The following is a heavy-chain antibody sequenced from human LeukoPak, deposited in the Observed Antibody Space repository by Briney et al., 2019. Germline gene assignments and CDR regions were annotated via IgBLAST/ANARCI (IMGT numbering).Heavy chain of an antibody. CDR1: GFTLSSHA. D-gene: IGHD2-8*01. CDR3: ARERVTNGRGDFDF. V-gene: IGHV3-30*04. CDR2: MSNDGSNK. Sequence: PGGSLRLSCAASGFTLSSHAMDWVRQAPGKGLEWVAVMSNDGSNKYYADSVRGRFTISRDNSNNTLYLQMTRLSPEDTAVYYCARERVTNGRGDFDFWGQGTLVTVSS. J-gene: IGHJ4*02.